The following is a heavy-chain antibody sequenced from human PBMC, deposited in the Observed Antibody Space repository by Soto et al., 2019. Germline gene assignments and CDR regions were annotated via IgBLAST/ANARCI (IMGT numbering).Heavy chain of an antibody. J-gene: IGHJ6*03. CDR2: ISGSGGST. Sequence: GGSLRLSCAASGFTFSSYAMSWVRQAPGKGLEWVSAISGSGGSTYYADSVKGRFTISRDNSKNTLYLQMNSLRAEDTAVYYCAKDGVPVVVVAASYYYYYYMDVWGKGTTVTVSS. CDR1: GFTFSSYA. CDR3: AKDGVPVVVVAASYYYYYYMDV. D-gene: IGHD2-15*01. V-gene: IGHV3-23*01.